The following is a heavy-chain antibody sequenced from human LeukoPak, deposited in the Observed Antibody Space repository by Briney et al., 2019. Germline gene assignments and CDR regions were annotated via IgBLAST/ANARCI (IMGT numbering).Heavy chain of an antibody. CDR2: IIPILGIA. J-gene: IGHJ3*02. CDR1: GGTFSSYA. D-gene: IGHD6-19*01. Sequence: ASVKVSCKASGGTFSSYAISWVRQAPGQGLEWMGRIIPILGIANYAQKFQGRVTITADKSTSTAYMELSSLRSEDTAVYYCARDSIAVAGAFDIWGQGTMVTVSS. V-gene: IGHV1-69*04. CDR3: ARDSIAVAGAFDI.